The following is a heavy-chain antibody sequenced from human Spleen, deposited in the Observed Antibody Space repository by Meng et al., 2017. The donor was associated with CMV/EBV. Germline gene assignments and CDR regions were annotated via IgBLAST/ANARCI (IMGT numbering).Heavy chain of an antibody. D-gene: IGHD4-11*01. Sequence: QVHLVQSGAEVKKPGASVKISCKASGYTFPNFAIHWVRQAPGQRLEWVGWINAGNGHTKYSQKFQGRVTITRDTSASTAYMDLGSLRFEDTAVYYCARDHDYIDYFDYWGQGALVTVSS. V-gene: IGHV1-3*01. J-gene: IGHJ4*02. CDR2: INAGNGHT. CDR1: GYTFPNFA. CDR3: ARDHDYIDYFDY.